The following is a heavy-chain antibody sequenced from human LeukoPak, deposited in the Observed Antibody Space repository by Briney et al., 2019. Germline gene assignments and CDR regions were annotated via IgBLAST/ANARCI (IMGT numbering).Heavy chain of an antibody. CDR1: GGSLSSYY. D-gene: IGHD2-2*01. CDR2: IYYSGTT. V-gene: IGHV4-59*08. CDR3: ARRVAVPGSYYFDY. J-gene: IGHJ4*02. Sequence: SETLSLTCTVSGGSLSSYYWTWIRQPPGKGLEWIGYIYYSGTTKYNPSLKSRVTLSLGTSKNQFSLRLNSVTAADTAVYYCARRVAVPGSYYFDYWSQGTLVTVSS.